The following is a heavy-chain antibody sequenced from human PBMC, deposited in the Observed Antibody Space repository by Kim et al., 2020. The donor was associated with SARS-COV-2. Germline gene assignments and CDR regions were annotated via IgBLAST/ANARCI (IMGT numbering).Heavy chain of an antibody. J-gene: IGHJ4*02. V-gene: IGHV3-30*01. CDR2: NK. D-gene: IGHD5-18*01. CDR3: ARDKAAMLDY. Sequence: NKESADSGKGPFTISRDNSKNTLYLQMTSLRAEDTAVYYCARDKAAMLDYWGQGTLVTVSS.